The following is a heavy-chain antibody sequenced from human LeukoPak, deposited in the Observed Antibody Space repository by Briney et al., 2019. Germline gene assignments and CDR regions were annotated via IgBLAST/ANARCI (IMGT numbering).Heavy chain of an antibody. D-gene: IGHD2-2*02. J-gene: IGHJ6*02. V-gene: IGHV1-8*01. CDR1: GYTFTSYD. CDR2: MNPNSGNT. CDR3: ARLMVYCSSTSCYRYYYYGMDV. Sequence: GASVKVSCKASGYTFTSYDINWVRQATGQGLEWMGRMNPNSGNTGYAQKFQGRVTMTRNTSISTAYMELSSLRSEDTAVYYCARLMVYCSSTSCYRYYYYGMDVWGQGTTVTVSS.